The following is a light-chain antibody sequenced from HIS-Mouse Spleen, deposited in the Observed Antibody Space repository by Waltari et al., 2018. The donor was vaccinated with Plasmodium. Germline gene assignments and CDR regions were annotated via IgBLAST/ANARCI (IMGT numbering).Light chain of an antibody. CDR1: ALPKQL. V-gene: IGLV3-10*01. CDR2: EDR. CDR3: YSTDSSGNHRG. J-gene: IGLJ3*02. Sequence: SYELTQPPSVSVSPGQTARLPCPGDALPKQLASWYQQKAGQAPVLVIYEDRKRPSGHPERFSGSSSGTMATLTISGAQVEDEADYYCYSTDSSGNHRGFGGGTKLTVL.